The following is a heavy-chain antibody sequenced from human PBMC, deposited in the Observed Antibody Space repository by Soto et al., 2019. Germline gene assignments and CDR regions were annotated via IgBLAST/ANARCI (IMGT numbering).Heavy chain of an antibody. CDR3: ATLVVVAPVANV. CDR1: FASFSSNSYH. Sequence: SETLSLTCSVSFASFSSNSYHWGWIRQPPGKGLEWIGSISYTGTTYYSPSLKSRVTISADTSKKQFSLKLDSATAADTAVYYCATLVVVAPVANVWGQGTLVTVSS. V-gene: IGHV4-39*01. J-gene: IGHJ4*02. CDR2: ISYTGTT. D-gene: IGHD2-15*01.